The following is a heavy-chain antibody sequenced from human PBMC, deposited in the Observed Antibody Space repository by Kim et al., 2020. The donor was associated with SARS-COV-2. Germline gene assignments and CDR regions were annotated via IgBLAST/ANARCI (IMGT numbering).Heavy chain of an antibody. V-gene: IGHV3-23*01. D-gene: IGHD3-10*01. CDR3: AKAGAPIIMVRGAYYFHY. J-gene: IGHJ4*02. CDR1: GFTFSSYA. CDR2: ISGSGGST. Sequence: GGSLRLSCAASGFTFSSYAMSWVRQAPGKGLEWVSAISGSGGSTYYADSVKGRLTISRDNSKNTLYLQMNSLRAEDTAVYYCAKAGAPIIMVRGAYYFHYWGQGTLVTVSS.